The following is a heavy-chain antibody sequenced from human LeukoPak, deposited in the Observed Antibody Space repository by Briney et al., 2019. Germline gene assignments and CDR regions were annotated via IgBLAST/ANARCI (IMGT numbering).Heavy chain of an antibody. CDR3: ARDHSRVVVPPVWFDP. V-gene: IGHV3-30-3*01. D-gene: IGHD2-2*01. CDR2: ISYDGSNK. J-gene: IGHJ5*02. CDR1: GFTFSSYA. Sequence: PGGSLRLSCAASGFTFSSYAMHWVRQAPGKGLEWVAVISYDGSNKYYADSVKGRFTISRDNSKNTLYLQMNSLRAGDTAVYYCARDHSRVVVPPVWFDPWGQGILVTVSS.